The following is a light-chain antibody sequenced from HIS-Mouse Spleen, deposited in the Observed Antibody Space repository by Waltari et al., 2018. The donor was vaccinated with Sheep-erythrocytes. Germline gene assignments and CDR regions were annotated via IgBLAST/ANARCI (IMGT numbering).Light chain of an antibody. CDR1: SSDVGGYNY. V-gene: IGLV2-11*01. CDR3: CSYAGSYNHV. J-gene: IGLJ1*01. CDR2: DVS. Sequence: QSALTQPRSVSGSPGQSVTISCTGTSSDVGGYNYVSWYQQTPGKAPKLMIYDVSKRPSGVPYRFSGSKSGNTASLTISGLQAEDEADYYCCSYAGSYNHVFATGTKVTVL.